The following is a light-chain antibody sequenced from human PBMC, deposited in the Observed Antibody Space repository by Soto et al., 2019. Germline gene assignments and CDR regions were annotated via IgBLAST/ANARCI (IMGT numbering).Light chain of an antibody. CDR2: GAS. J-gene: IGKJ1*01. Sequence: DIQLTQSPSSVSASVGDSVTISCRASQGISTWLAWYQQKAGKAPKLLIYGASRLLNGVPSRFSGSGSGTYFTLTISSLQPDDFGTYYCQQYNNYWTFGQGTKVDIK. CDR1: QGISTW. V-gene: IGKV1D-16*01. CDR3: QQYNNYWT.